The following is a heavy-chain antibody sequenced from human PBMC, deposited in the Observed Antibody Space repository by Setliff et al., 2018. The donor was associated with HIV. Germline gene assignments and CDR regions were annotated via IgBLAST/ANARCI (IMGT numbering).Heavy chain of an antibody. V-gene: IGHV4-38-2*01. CDR3: ARQLAVADYFDD. CDR1: GYSISSGYY. CDR2: INHSGRT. Sequence: PSETLSLTCAVSGYSISSGYYWGWIRQPPGKGLEWIGEINHSGRTIQSPSLGSRVTISIDTSKKQFSLKLSSVTAADTAVYDCARQLAVADYFDDWGQGTLVTVSS. J-gene: IGHJ4*02. D-gene: IGHD6-19*01.